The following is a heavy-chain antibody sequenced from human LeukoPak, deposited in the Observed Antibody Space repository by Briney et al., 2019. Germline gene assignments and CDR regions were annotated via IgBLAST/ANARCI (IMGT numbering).Heavy chain of an antibody. Sequence: ASVKVSCKASGYTFTSYGISWVRQAPGQGLEWMGWISAYNGNTNYAQKLQGRVTMTTDTSTSTAYMELRSLRSDDTAVYYCARATDYYGSSGYYDYWGQGTLVTVSS. V-gene: IGHV1-18*01. D-gene: IGHD3-22*01. CDR1: GYTFTSYG. J-gene: IGHJ4*02. CDR2: ISAYNGNT. CDR3: ARATDYYGSSGYYDY.